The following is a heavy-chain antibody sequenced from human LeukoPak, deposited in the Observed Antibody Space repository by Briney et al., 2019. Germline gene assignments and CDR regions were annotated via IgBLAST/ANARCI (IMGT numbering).Heavy chain of an antibody. J-gene: IGHJ4*02. CDR2: ISWNSGSI. Sequence: GGSLRLSCAASGFTFDDYAMHWVRQAPGKGLEWVSGISWNSGSIGYADSVKGRFTISRDNAKNSLYLQMNSLGAEDTALYYCAKAAYGSGSYSDYWGQGTLVTVSS. CDR1: GFTFDDYA. CDR3: AKAAYGSGSYSDY. D-gene: IGHD3-10*01. V-gene: IGHV3-9*01.